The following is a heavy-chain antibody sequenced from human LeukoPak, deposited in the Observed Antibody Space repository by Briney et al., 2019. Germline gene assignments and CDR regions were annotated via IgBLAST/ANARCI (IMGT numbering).Heavy chain of an antibody. CDR2: IYYSGST. V-gene: IGHV4-59*01. CDR3: ARDPQYSSSSDAFDI. D-gene: IGHD6-13*01. J-gene: IGHJ3*02. CDR1: GGSMNYYY. Sequence: SETLSLTCIVSGGSMNYYYWSWIRQPPGKGLEWIGYIYYSGSTNYNPSLMSRVTISVDTSKNQFSLKLSSVTAADTAVYFCARDPQYSSSSDAFDIWGQGTMVTVSS.